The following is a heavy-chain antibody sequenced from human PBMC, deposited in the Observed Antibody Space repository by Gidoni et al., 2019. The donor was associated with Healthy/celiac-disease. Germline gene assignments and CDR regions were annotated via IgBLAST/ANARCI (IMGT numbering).Heavy chain of an antibody. V-gene: IGHV3-43D*04. CDR3: AKDLNSYSSGWYSHYFDY. CDR1: GFTFDDSA. Sequence: EVQLVESGGVVVQPGGSLRLSWAASGFTFDDSAMHWVRQAQGQGLEWVSLISWDGGSTYYADSVKGRFTISRDNSKNSLNLQMNSLRAEDTALYYCAKDLNSYSSGWYSHYFDYWGQGTLVTVSS. D-gene: IGHD6-19*01. CDR2: ISWDGGST. J-gene: IGHJ4*02.